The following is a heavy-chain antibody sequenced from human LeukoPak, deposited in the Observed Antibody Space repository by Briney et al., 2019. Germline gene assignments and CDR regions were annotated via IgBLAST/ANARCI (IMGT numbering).Heavy chain of an antibody. D-gene: IGHD2-8*01. CDR2: IIPIFGTA. V-gene: IGHV1-69*01. CDR1: GGTFSSYA. CDR3: ARMVAGMLSYYYYMDV. J-gene: IGHJ6*03. Sequence: GASVKVSCKASGGTFSSYAISWVRQAPGQGLEWMGGIIPIFGTANYAQKFQGRVTITADEPTSTAYMELSSLRSEDTAVYYCARMVAGMLSYYYYMDVWGKGTTVTVSS.